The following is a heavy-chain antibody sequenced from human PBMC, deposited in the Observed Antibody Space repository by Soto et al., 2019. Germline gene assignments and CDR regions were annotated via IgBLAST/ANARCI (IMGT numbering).Heavy chain of an antibody. Sequence: QITLNESGPTVVRPTETLTLTCRFSGFSLTTSGVGVGWIRQSPGKAPEWLALIYWDDDKRYSASLKNRLTITKATSKNKVVLTVSDLDPTDTATYYCAHRVLRTVFGLVTTAATPFASGGQGPPVAVSS. CDR1: GFSLTTSGVG. V-gene: IGHV2-5*02. CDR3: AHRVLRTVFGLVTTAATPFAS. J-gene: IGHJ4*02. CDR2: IYWDDDK. D-gene: IGHD3-3*01.